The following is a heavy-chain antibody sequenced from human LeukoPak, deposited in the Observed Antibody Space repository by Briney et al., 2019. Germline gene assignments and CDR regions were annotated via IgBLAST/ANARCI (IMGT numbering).Heavy chain of an antibody. CDR2: IKGDGTYT. CDR1: GFSFSKYW. CDR3: ARDFDMGITPGDDFDF. J-gene: IGHJ4*02. Sequence: GGYLRLSCAASGFSFSKYWMHWVRQTPGEGLVWVSRIKGDGTYTSYADSVKGGFTISRDNARNTVFLQMNSLRAEDTAVYYCARDFDMGITPGDDFDFWGQGTLVTVSS. D-gene: IGHD3-9*01. V-gene: IGHV3-74*01.